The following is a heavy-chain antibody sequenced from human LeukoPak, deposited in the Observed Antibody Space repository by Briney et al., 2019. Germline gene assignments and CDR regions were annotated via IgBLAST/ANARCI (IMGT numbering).Heavy chain of an antibody. V-gene: IGHV3-21*01. CDR1: GFTFSSYS. D-gene: IGHD2-15*01. CDR2: ISTSSSYI. CDR3: ARGMGVVAARDDAFDI. J-gene: IGHJ3*02. Sequence: PGGSLRLSCAAYGFTFSSYSMNWVRQAPGKGLEWVSFISTSSSYIYYADSVKGRFTISRDNAKNSLYLEMNSLRAEDTTMYYCARGMGVVAARDDAFDIWGQGTMVTVSS.